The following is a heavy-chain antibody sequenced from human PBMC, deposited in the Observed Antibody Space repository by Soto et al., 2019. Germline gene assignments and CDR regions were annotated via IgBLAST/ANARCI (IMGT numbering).Heavy chain of an antibody. J-gene: IGHJ4*02. CDR3: VHRRDGYNSAFFDY. CDR2: IIRIFHTA. V-gene: IGHV1-69*01. CDR1: GGTFSSYA. Sequence: QVQLVQSGAEVKKPGSSVKVSCKASGGTFSSYAFSWVRQAPGHGLEWMGGIIRIFHTATYAQKFQGRVTITADESKSTAYMELISLRSDDTAVYYCVHRRDGYNSAFFDYWGQGTLVTVSS. D-gene: IGHD5-12*01.